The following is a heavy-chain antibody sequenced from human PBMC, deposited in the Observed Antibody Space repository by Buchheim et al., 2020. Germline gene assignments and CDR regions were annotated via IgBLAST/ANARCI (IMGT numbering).Heavy chain of an antibody. CDR2: ISSSGSTI. CDR1: GFTFSSYE. Sequence: EVQLVESGGGLVQPGGSLRLSCAASGFTFSSYEMNWVRQAPGKGLEWVSYISSSGSTIYYADSVKGRFTISRHNAKNSLYLQMNSLRAEDTAVYYCAREEYYYDSSGYYGWFDPWGQGTL. D-gene: IGHD3-22*01. V-gene: IGHV3-48*03. J-gene: IGHJ5*02. CDR3: AREEYYYDSSGYYGWFDP.